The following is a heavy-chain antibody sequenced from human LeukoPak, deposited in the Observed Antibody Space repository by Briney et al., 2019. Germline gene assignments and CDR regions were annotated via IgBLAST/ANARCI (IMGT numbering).Heavy chain of an antibody. Sequence: GGSLRLSCAASGFTLSTYSMNWVRQAPGKGLEWVSSISSSGSYIYYADSVRGRFTISRDNAKHSLYLQMNSLRAEDTAVYYCAKDQWDDSSGYLPDLFDYWGQGTLVTVSS. CDR3: AKDQWDDSSGYLPDLFDY. CDR2: ISSSGSYI. J-gene: IGHJ4*02. D-gene: IGHD3-22*01. V-gene: IGHV3-21*01. CDR1: GFTLSTYS.